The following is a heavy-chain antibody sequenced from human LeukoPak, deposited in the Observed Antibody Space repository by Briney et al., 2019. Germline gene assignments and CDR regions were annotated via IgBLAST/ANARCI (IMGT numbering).Heavy chain of an antibody. V-gene: IGHV3-23*01. CDR3: AKEGLSIFGVFITPITDY. D-gene: IGHD3-3*01. CDR2: ISGSGGST. J-gene: IGHJ4*02. CDR1: GFTFSSYA. Sequence: PGGSLRLSCAASGFTFSSYAMSWVRQAPGKGLEWVSAISGSGGSTYYADSVKGRFTISRDNSKNPLYLQMNSLRSEDTAVYYCAKEGLSIFGVFITPITDYWGQGTLVTVSS.